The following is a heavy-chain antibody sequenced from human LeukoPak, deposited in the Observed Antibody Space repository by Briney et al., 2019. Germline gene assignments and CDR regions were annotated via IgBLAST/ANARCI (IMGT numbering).Heavy chain of an antibody. CDR2: ISPDSNYK. V-gene: IGHV3-21*01. CDR1: GFTFSTYS. Sequence: GESLRLSCAASGFTFSTYSMNWLRLAPGKGLEWVSSISPDSNYKYYVDSVKGRFTISRDNAKSSLYLQMNSLRAEDTAVYFCARLHYSYYYMDLWGKGTTVIVSS. CDR3: ARLHYSYYYMDL. J-gene: IGHJ6*03.